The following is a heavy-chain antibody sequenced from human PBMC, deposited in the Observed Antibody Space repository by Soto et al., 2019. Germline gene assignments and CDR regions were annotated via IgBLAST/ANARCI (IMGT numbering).Heavy chain of an antibody. Sequence: GESLKISCKGSGYSFTSYWIGWVRQMPGKGLEWMGIIYPGDSDTRYSPSFQGQVTISADKSISTAYLQWSSLKASDTAMYYCARVTGYYDSSGYFHYYYGMDVWGQGTTVTVS. CDR1: GYSFTSYW. J-gene: IGHJ6*02. CDR3: ARVTGYYDSSGYFHYYYGMDV. D-gene: IGHD3-22*01. CDR2: IYPGDSDT. V-gene: IGHV5-51*01.